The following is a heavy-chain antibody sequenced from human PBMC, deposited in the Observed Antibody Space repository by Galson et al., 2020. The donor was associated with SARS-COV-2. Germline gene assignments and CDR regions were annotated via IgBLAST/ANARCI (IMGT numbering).Heavy chain of an antibody. CDR1: AYTLTEIS. Sequence: ASVKVSCKVSAYTLTEISMQWVRQAPGQGLEWMGGFDPEYGGTVYAQKFLGRVTMTEDTSTDTAYLEVRGLGSEDTAVYYCAAAFAYQMRPLNLWGQVTLGTFSS. CDR2: FDPEYGGT. D-gene: IGHD2-2*01. V-gene: IGHV1-24*01. CDR3: AAAFAYQMRPLNL. J-gene: IGHJ5*02.